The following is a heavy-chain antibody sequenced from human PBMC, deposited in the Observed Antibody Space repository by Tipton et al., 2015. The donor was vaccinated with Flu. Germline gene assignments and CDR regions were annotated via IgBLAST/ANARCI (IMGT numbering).Heavy chain of an antibody. V-gene: IGHV3-33*01. Sequence: SLRLSCAASGFTFSSYGMHWVRQAPGKGLGWVAVIWYDGSNKYYADSVKGRFTISRDNSKNTLYLQMNSLRAEDTAVYYCARDDGYSSSWYEAFDIWGQGTMVTASS. CDR2: IWYDGSNK. CDR1: GFTFSSYG. CDR3: ARDDGYSSSWYEAFDI. J-gene: IGHJ3*02. D-gene: IGHD6-13*01.